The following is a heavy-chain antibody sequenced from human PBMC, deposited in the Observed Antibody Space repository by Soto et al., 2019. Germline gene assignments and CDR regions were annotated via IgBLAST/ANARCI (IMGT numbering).Heavy chain of an antibody. CDR2: IYYSGST. V-gene: IGHV4-30-4*01. D-gene: IGHD4-17*01. CDR3: VSQRTTVLTQAYFDY. Sequence: PSETLSLTCGVSGGSISSGDYYWSWIRQPPGKGLEWIGYIYYSGSTYYNPSLKSRVTISVDTSKNQFSLNFNSVTASDTALYYCVSQRTTVLTQAYFDYWGPGALVTVSS. CDR1: GGSISSGDYY. J-gene: IGHJ4*02.